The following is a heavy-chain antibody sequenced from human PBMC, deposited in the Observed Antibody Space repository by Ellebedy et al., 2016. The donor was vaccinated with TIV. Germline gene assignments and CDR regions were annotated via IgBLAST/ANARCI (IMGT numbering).Heavy chain of an antibody. D-gene: IGHD3-22*01. CDR1: GGSISTYY. CDR2: IYYSGST. J-gene: IGHJ3*02. CDR3: ATSYDSSGYYDDDAFDI. Sequence: MPGGSLRLSCTVSGGSISTYYWSWIRQHPRKGLEWIGYIYYSGSTKYNPSLKSRVTMSVDTSKKQFSLNLSSVTAADTAVYYCATSYDSSGYYDDDAFDIWGQGAMVTVSS. V-gene: IGHV4-59*01.